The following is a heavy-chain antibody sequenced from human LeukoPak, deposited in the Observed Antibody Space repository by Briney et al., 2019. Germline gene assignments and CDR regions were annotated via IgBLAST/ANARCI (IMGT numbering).Heavy chain of an antibody. CDR2: IYYSGST. CDR3: ARMAYWGYCSSTSCRENWFDP. J-gene: IGHJ5*02. D-gene: IGHD2-2*01. CDR1: GGSISSYY. V-gene: IGHV4-59*01. Sequence: SETLSLTCTVSGGSISSYYWSWIRQPPGKGLEWIGYIYYSGSTNYNPSLKSRVTISVDTSKNQFSLKLSSVAAADTAVYYCARMAYWGYCSSTSCRENWFDPWGQGTLVTVSS.